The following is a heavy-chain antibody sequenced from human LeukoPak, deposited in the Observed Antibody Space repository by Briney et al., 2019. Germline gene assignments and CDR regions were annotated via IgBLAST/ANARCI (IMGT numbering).Heavy chain of an antibody. CDR2: IKTKPDGGTT. J-gene: IGHJ4*02. Sequence: PGGSLRLSCTVSQFTFINAWMSWVRQAPGKGLEWVGRIKTKPDGGTTHYAAPVKGRFTISRDDSKNTLYLHMNSPKSEDTAVYYCTTDSFWNYFDYWGQGTLVTVSS. V-gene: IGHV3-15*01. D-gene: IGHD1-1*01. CDR1: QFTFINAW. CDR3: TTDSFWNYFDY.